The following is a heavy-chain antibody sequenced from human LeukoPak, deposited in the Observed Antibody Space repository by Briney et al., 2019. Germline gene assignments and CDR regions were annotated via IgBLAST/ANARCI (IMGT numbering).Heavy chain of an antibody. CDR1: GGSISSSSYY. Sequence: SETLSLTCTVSGGSISSSSYYWGWIRQPPGKGLEWIGFIYYSGSTNYNPSLRSRVAISVDTSKNQFSLNLRSVTAADTAVYYCARFIAAAGHFDYWGQGTLVTVSS. CDR2: IYYSGST. V-gene: IGHV4-61*05. D-gene: IGHD6-13*01. J-gene: IGHJ4*02. CDR3: ARFIAAAGHFDY.